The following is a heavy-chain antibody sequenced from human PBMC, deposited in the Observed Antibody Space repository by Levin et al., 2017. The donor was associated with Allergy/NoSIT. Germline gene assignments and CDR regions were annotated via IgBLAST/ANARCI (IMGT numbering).Heavy chain of an antibody. D-gene: IGHD6-13*01. J-gene: IGHJ6*03. CDR2: IDNSGST. CDR3: ARGEGLRSSFLKDFYYYYMDV. V-gene: IGHV4-61*01. CDR1: GVSISSGSYY. Sequence: ASETLSLTCIVSGVSISSGSYYWTWIRQPPGKGLEWIGYIDNSGSTKYNPSLKSRVTISRDTSKNQFSLKLRSVTTADTAMYSCARGEGLRSSFLKDFYYYYMDVWGKGTTVTVSS.